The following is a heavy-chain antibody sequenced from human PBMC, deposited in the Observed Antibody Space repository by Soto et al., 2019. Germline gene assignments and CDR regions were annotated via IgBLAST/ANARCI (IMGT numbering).Heavy chain of an antibody. V-gene: IGHV4-39*01. D-gene: IGHD4-4*01. Sequence: PSETLSLTCTVSGGSISSSGYYWGWIRQPPGKGLEWIGTIYYNGNTYYNPSLKSRVTISVDTSKNQFSLKLSSVTAADTAVYYCATVTTVTTRLGKGFWFDPWGQGTLVTASS. CDR1: GGSISSSGYY. J-gene: IGHJ5*02. CDR3: ATVTTVTTRLGKGFWFDP. CDR2: IYYNGNT.